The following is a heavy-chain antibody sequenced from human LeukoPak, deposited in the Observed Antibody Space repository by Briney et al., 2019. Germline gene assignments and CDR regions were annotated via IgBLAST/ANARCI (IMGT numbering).Heavy chain of an antibody. CDR2: ISGNGGTT. V-gene: IGHV3-21*06. CDR3: ARGGYDFDY. D-gene: IGHD2-15*01. CDR1: GFTFSSYW. Sequence: GGSLRLSCAASGFTFSSYWMSWVRQAPGKGLEWVSTISGNGGTTYYADSVKGRFAISRDDAMNSLYLQMNSLKAEDTAVYYCARGGYDFDYWGQGTLVTVSS. J-gene: IGHJ4*02.